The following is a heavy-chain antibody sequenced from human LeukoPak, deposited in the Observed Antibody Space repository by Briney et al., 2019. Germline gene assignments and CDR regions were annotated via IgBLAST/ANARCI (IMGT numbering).Heavy chain of an antibody. D-gene: IGHD2-21*02. CDR1: GYTFTGYY. CDR3: ARVSKGYCGGYCYSDY. Sequence: ASVKVSCKVSGYTFTGYYMHWVRQAPGQGLEWMGWINPNSGGTNYAQKFQGRVTMTRDTSITTAYMDLSSLRSDDTALYYCARVSKGYCGGYCYSDYWGQGTLVTVSS. J-gene: IGHJ4*02. CDR2: INPNSGGT. V-gene: IGHV1-2*02.